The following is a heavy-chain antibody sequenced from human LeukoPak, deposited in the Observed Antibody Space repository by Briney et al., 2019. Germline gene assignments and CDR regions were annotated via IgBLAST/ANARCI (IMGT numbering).Heavy chain of an antibody. CDR3: ARVGPIAARLGGDAFDI. V-gene: IGHV4-39*07. J-gene: IGHJ3*02. CDR1: GGSINSSDYY. D-gene: IGHD6-6*01. Sequence: SETLSLTCTVSGGSINSSDYYWGWIRQPPGKGLEWIGSIYHSGSMYASLKSRVTISVDTSKNQFSLKLSSVTAADTAVYYCARVGPIAARLGGDAFDIWGQGTMVTVSS. CDR2: IYHSGSM.